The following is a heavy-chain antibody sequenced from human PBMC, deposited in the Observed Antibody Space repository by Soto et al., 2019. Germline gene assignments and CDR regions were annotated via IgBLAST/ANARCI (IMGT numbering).Heavy chain of an antibody. D-gene: IGHD3-10*02. V-gene: IGHV4-34*01. J-gene: IGHJ4*02. CDR2: INHSGST. CDR3: ARGARFPYFRGVMTYYIHFDY. CDR1: GGSFSGYY. Sequence: PSETLSLTCAVYGGSFSGYYWSWIRQPPGKGLEWIGEINHSGSTNYNPSLKSRVTISVDTSKNQFSLKLSSVTAADTAVYYCARGARFPYFRGVMTYYIHFDYWGQGTLVTVSS.